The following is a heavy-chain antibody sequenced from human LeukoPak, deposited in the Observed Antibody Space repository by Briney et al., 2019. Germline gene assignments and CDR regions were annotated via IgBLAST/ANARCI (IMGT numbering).Heavy chain of an antibody. CDR3: ATKLHGDYFDY. CDR1: GYRFANYW. J-gene: IGHJ4*02. Sequence: GESLKISCKGSGYRFANYWIGWVRQMPGKGLEWMGFIYPGDSDARYSPSFQGQVTLSADKSINTAYLQWSSLRASDTAMYYCATKLHGDYFDYWGQGSLVTVSS. CDR2: IYPGDSDA. D-gene: IGHD4-17*01. V-gene: IGHV5-51*01.